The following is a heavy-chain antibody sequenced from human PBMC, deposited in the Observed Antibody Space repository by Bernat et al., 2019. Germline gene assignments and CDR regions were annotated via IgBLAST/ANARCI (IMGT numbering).Heavy chain of an antibody. CDR1: GFTFSGYW. Sequence: EVQLVESGGGLVQPGGSLRLSCAASGFTFSGYWMHWVRQAPGKGLVWVSRIKGDGTTITYAGSVKGRFTISRDNAKNSLYLQMNSLRAEDTAVYYCARDLGREWEPHFYWGQGTLVTVSS. J-gene: IGHJ4*02. V-gene: IGHV3-74*01. CDR3: ARDLGREWEPHFY. CDR2: IKGDGTTI. D-gene: IGHD1-26*01.